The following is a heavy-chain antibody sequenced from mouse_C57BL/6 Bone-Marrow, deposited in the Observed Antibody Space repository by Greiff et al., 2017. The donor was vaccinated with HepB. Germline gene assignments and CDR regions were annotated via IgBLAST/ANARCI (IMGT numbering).Heavy chain of an antibody. CDR2: INPNYGTT. CDR3: ARGYYYGSSSPWYFDV. CDR1: GYSFTDYN. D-gene: IGHD1-1*01. Sequence: VQLQQSGPELVKPGASVKISCKASGYSFTDYNLNWVKQSNGKSLEWIGVINPNYGTTSYNQKFKGKATLTVDQSSSTAYMQLNSLTSEDSAVYYCARGYYYGSSSPWYFDVWGTGTTVTVSS. J-gene: IGHJ1*03. V-gene: IGHV1-39*01.